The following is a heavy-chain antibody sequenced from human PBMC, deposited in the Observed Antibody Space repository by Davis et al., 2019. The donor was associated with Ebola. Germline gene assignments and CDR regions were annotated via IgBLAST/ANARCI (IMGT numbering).Heavy chain of an antibody. Sequence: SETLSLTCTVSGGSVSSGSYYWSWIRQPPGKGLEWIGYIYYSGSTNYNPSLKSRVTISVDTSKNQFSLKLTSVTPADTAVYYCAREAGEFYYYGMDVWGQGTTVTVSS. V-gene: IGHV4-61*01. CDR3: AREAGEFYYYGMDV. CDR1: GGSVSSGSYY. D-gene: IGHD3-10*01. CDR2: IYYSGST. J-gene: IGHJ6*02.